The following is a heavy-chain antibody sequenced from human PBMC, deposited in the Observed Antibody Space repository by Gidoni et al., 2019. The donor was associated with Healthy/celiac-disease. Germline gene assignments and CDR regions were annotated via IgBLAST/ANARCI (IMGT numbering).Heavy chain of an antibody. D-gene: IGHD6-19*01. Sequence: VPLLESGVGLVQPGGSLRLSCASSGFTFRSSHIRWVRQAPGTGLDWVSDISGSGGSTYYADSVKGRFTISRDNSKNTLYLQMNRLRAEDTAVYYCAKESGIAVAGRYYYYGMDVWGQGTTVTVSS. CDR2: ISGSGGST. V-gene: IGHV3-23*01. CDR1: GFTFRSSH. CDR3: AKESGIAVAGRYYYYGMDV. J-gene: IGHJ6*02.